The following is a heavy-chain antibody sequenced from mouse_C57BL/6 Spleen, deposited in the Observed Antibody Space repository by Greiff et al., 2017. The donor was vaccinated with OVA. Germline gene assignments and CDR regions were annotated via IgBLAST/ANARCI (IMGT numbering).Heavy chain of an antibody. D-gene: IGHD2-2*01. J-gene: IGHJ2*01. Sequence: VQLQQSGPELVKPGASVKISCKAPGYAFSSSWMNWVKQRPGKGLEWIGRIYPGDGDTNYNGKFKGKATLTADKSSSTAYMQLSSLTSEDSAVYFCARTVTDYFDYWGQGTTLTVSS. CDR1: GYAFSSSW. CDR3: ARTVTDYFDY. V-gene: IGHV1-82*01. CDR2: IYPGDGDT.